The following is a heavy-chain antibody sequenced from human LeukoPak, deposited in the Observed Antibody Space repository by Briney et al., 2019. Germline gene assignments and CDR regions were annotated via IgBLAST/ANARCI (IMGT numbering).Heavy chain of an antibody. CDR1: GFTFSSYG. CDR3: AKDSGYSSGWTDYYYYYYMDV. CDR2: IRYDGSNK. V-gene: IGHV3-30*02. Sequence: GGSLRLSCEASGFTFSSYGMHWVRQAPGKGLEWVAFIRYDGSNKYYADSVKGRFTISRDNSKNTLYLQMNSLRAEDTAVYYCAKDSGYSSGWTDYYYYYYMDVWGKGTTVTISS. J-gene: IGHJ6*03. D-gene: IGHD6-19*01.